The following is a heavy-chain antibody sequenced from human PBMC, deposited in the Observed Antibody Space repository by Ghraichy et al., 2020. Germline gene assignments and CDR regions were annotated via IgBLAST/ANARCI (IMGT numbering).Heavy chain of an antibody. D-gene: IGHD3-10*01. CDR1: GFTFSSYA. CDR3: AKDTGLWFGEGYGMDV. CDR2: ISGSGGST. J-gene: IGHJ6*02. Sequence: SCAASGFTFSSYAMSWVRQAPGKGLEWVSAISGSGGSTYYADSVKGRFTISRDNSKNTLYLQMNSLRAEDTAVYYCAKDTGLWFGEGYGMDVWGQGTTVTVSS. V-gene: IGHV3-23*01.